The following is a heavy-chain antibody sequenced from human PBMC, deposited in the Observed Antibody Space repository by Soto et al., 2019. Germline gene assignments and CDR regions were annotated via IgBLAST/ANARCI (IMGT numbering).Heavy chain of an antibody. CDR2: ISSSSATI. J-gene: IGHJ4*02. D-gene: IGHD3-3*01. CDR1: GFTFSSYS. V-gene: IGHV3-48*01. Sequence: GGSLRLSCEGSGFTFSSYSMNWVRQTPGKGLEWVSYISSSSATIYYADSVKGRFTISRDNSKNTLYLQMNSLRAEDTAVYYCARESGRYYDFWSGYYDYWGQGTLVTVSS. CDR3: ARESGRYYDFWSGYYDY.